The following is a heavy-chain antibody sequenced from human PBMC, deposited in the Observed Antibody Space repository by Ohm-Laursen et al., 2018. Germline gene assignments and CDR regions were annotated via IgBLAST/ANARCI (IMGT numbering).Heavy chain of an antibody. CDR3: ARWSGRWFDP. CDR1: GDSISSYY. V-gene: IGHV4-59*07. D-gene: IGHD3-3*01. CDR2: MHYTGNT. J-gene: IGHJ5*02. Sequence: SDTLSLTCAVSGDSISSYYWSWIRQPPGMGLEWIGNMHYTGNTNYNSSLKRRVIISADASRTQFTLKLTFVTAADTAVYYCARWSGRWFDPWGQGTLVTVSS.